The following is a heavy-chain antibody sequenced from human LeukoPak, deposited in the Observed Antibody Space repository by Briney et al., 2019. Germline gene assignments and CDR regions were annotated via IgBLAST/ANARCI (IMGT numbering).Heavy chain of an antibody. Sequence: ASVKVSCKASGGTFSSYAISWVRQAPGQGLEWIGGIIPIFGTANYAQKFQGRVTITADKSTSTAYMELSSLRSEDTAVYYCARLSSYGSGSYDGYWGQGTLVTVSS. D-gene: IGHD3-10*01. CDR2: IIPIFGTA. CDR1: GGTFSSYA. J-gene: IGHJ4*02. V-gene: IGHV1-69*06. CDR3: ARLSSYGSGSYDGY.